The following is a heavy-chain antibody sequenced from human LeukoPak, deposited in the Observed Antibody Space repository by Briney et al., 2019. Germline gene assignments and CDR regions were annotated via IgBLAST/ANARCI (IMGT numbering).Heavy chain of an antibody. D-gene: IGHD5-12*01. Sequence: SETLSLTCAVYGGSFSGYYWSWIRQPPGKGLEWIGSIYYSGSTYYNPSLKSRVTISVDTSKNQFSLKLSSVTAADTAVYYCASLGSGYHLDYWGQGTLVTVSS. CDR2: IYYSGST. CDR3: ASLGSGYHLDY. J-gene: IGHJ4*02. V-gene: IGHV4-34*01. CDR1: GGSFSGYY.